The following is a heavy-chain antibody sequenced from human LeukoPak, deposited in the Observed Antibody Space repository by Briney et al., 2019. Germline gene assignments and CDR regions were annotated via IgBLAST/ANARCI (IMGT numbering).Heavy chain of an antibody. Sequence: GGSLRLSCAASGFTFSSYWMTWVRQAPGKGLEWVASVQGDGSTKFYVDSLKGRFTISRDNAKNSLYLQMNSLRGEDTALYYCARWVITPYYGMDVWGQGTTVTVSS. V-gene: IGHV3-7*05. J-gene: IGHJ6*02. D-gene: IGHD3-16*01. CDR2: VQGDGSTK. CDR3: ARWVITPYYGMDV. CDR1: GFTFSSYW.